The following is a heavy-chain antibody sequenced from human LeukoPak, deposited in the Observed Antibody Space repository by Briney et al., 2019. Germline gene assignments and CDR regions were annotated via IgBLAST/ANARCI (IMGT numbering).Heavy chain of an antibody. J-gene: IGHJ3*01. V-gene: IGHV5-51*01. CDR1: GYTFTTHW. D-gene: IGHD3-16*01. Sequence: GESLKISCEASGYTFTTHWIGWVRQMPGKGLEWMGIVYPADSDTTYSPSFQGHVTISVDTARSTASLQWSSLKASDSAIYYCARRRGTGVALPTGRLLGAYELWGQGTMVTVSS. CDR2: VYPADSDT. CDR3: ARRRGTGVALPTGRLLGAYEL.